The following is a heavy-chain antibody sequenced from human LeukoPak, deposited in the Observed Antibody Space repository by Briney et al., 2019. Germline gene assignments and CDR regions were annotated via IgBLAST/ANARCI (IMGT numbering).Heavy chain of an antibody. Sequence: CWSLRLSCAASGFTFHDYAMYWVRQAPGKGLEWVSGIWWNSGTIGYVDSVKGRFTISRDSAKNSLYLQLNSLRADDRALYYFSKSPAGSYFYYGGQGSLLTLS. CDR2: IWWNSGTI. D-gene: IGHD6-25*01. CDR1: GFTFHDYA. CDR3: SKSPAGSYFYY. V-gene: IGHV3-9*01. J-gene: IGHJ4*02.